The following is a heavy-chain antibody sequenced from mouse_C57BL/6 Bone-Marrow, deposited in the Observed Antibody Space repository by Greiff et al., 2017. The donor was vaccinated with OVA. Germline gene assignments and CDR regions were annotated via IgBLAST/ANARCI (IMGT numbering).Heavy chain of an antibody. CDR3: ASPYYYGSSYGIAY. D-gene: IGHD1-1*01. Sequence: QVQLQPPGAELVKPGASVKLSCKASGYTFTSYWMHWVKQRPGQGLEWIGMIHPNSGSTNYNEKFKSKATLTVDKSSSTAYMQLSSLTSEDSAVYYCASPYYYGSSYGIAYWGQGTLVTVSA. CDR2: IHPNSGST. J-gene: IGHJ3*01. V-gene: IGHV1-64*01. CDR1: GYTFTSYW.